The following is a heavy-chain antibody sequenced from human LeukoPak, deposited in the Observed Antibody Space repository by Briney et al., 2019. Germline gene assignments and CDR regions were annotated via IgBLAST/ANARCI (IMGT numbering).Heavy chain of an antibody. CDR1: GFTVSSNY. Sequence: GGSLRLSCAASGFTVSSNYMSWVRQAPGKGLEWVSVIYSGGSTYYADSVKGQFTISRDNSKNTLYLQMNSLRAEDTAVYYCARVVLYGWFDPWGQGTLVTVSS. V-gene: IGHV3-53*01. CDR3: ARVVLYGWFDP. D-gene: IGHD2-8*01. CDR2: IYSGGST. J-gene: IGHJ5*02.